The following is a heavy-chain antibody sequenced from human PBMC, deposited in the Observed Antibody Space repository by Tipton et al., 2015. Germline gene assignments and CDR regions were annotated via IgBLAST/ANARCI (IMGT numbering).Heavy chain of an antibody. V-gene: IGHV4-61*02. Sequence: LRLSCTDSGDSMSNGLYYWNCIRQSAGKGLEWIGRVYFSGIADYNPSLASRVIMSVDTSTSQFLLQLSPVTAADTAVYYCARDSGISSYFDTWGQGLPVTVSS. CDR2: VYFSGIA. CDR1: GDSMSNGLYY. CDR3: ARDSGISSYFDT. J-gene: IGHJ4*02.